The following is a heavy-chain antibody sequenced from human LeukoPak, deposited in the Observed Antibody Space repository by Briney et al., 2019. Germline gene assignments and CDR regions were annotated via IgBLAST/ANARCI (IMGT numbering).Heavy chain of an antibody. Sequence: SVKVSCKSSGGTFSSYAISWVRQAPGHGLEWMGGILPIFGTANYAQKFQGRVTITADESTSTAYMELSSLRSEDTAVYYCARDLWVTTVTTDAFDIWGQGTMVTVSS. CDR3: ARDLWVTTVTTDAFDI. J-gene: IGHJ3*02. V-gene: IGHV1-69*01. CDR2: ILPIFGTA. D-gene: IGHD4-17*01. CDR1: GGTFSSYA.